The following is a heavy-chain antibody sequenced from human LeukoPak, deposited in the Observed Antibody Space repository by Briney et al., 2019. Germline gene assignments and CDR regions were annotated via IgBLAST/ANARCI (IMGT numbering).Heavy chain of an antibody. J-gene: IGHJ4*02. CDR3: ARGGRIAAAEPFDY. CDR1: GGSISSYY. D-gene: IGHD6-13*01. Sequence: SETLSLTCTVSGGSISSYYWSWIRQPPGKGLEWSGYIYYSGTTNYNPSLKSRVTISVDTSKNQFSLKLSSVTAADTAVYYCARGGRIAAAEPFDYWGQGTLVTVSS. V-gene: IGHV4-59*01. CDR2: IYYSGTT.